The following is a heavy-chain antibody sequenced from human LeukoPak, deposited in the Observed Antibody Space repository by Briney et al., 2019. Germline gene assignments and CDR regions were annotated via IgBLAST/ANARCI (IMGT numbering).Heavy chain of an antibody. CDR3: ARGSYGYYYYMDV. D-gene: IGHD5-18*01. CDR2: IYYSGST. J-gene: IGHJ6*03. CDR1: GGSISSYY. Sequence: SETLSLTCTVSGGSISSYYWSWIRQPLGKGLEWIGYIYYSGSTNYNPSLKSRVTISVDTSKNQFSLKLSSVTAADTAVYYCARGSYGYYYYMDVWGKGTTVTISS. V-gene: IGHV4-59*01.